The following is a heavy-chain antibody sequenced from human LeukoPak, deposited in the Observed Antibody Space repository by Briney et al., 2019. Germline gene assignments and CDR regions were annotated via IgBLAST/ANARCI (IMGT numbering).Heavy chain of an antibody. CDR1: GYSFTSYW. CDR2: IYPGDSDT. J-gene: IGHJ3*02. Sequence: GESLQISCKGSGYSFTSYWIGWVRPMPGKGLEWMGIIYPGDSDTRYSPSFQGQVTISADKSISTAYLQWSSLKASDTAMYYCARGGAVERYCSSTSCYWVDAFDIWGQGTMVTVSS. D-gene: IGHD2-2*01. V-gene: IGHV5-51*01. CDR3: ARGGAVERYCSSTSCYWVDAFDI.